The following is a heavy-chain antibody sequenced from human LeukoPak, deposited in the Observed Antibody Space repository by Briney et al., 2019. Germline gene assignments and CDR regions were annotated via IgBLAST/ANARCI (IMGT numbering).Heavy chain of an antibody. D-gene: IGHD2-2*01. J-gene: IGHJ4*02. CDR3: ARHYCSSTSCLLDY. CDR1: GGSISSGDYY. V-gene: IGHV4-30-4*08. CDR2: IYYSGST. Sequence: SQTLSLTCTVSGGSISSGDYYWSWIRQPPGKGLEWIGYIYYSGSTYYNPSLKSRVTISVDTSKNQFSLKLSSVTAADTAVYYCARHYCSSTSCLLDYWGQGTLVTVSS.